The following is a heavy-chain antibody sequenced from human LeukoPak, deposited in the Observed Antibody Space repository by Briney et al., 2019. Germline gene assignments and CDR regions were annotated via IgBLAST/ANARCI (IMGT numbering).Heavy chain of an antibody. D-gene: IGHD2-2*01. J-gene: IGHJ4*02. CDR3: ARDGEGYCSSTSCYYAPFDY. CDR1: GFTFSSYE. Sequence: GSLRLSCAASGFTFSSYEMNWVRQAPGKGLEWVSFISSSGGAIYYADSVKGRFTISRDNAKNSLYLQMDSLRAEDTAVYYCARDGEGYCSSTSCYYAPFDYWGQGTLVSVSS. CDR2: ISSSGGAI. V-gene: IGHV3-48*03.